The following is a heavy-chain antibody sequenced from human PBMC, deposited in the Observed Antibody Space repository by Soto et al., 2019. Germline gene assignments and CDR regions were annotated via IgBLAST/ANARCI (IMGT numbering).Heavy chain of an antibody. CDR3: ARFGTYYDSSGFAY. V-gene: IGHV3-74*01. Sequence: PGGSLRLSCAASGFTLSHNWMHWVRQGPGKGLEWVSRIDSDGTSTTYADSVKGRFTISRDNAKNTLYLQMNSLRAEDTAVYYCARFGTYYDSSGFAYWRQGTLVTVSS. D-gene: IGHD3-22*01. J-gene: IGHJ4*02. CDR2: IDSDGTST. CDR1: GFTLSHNW.